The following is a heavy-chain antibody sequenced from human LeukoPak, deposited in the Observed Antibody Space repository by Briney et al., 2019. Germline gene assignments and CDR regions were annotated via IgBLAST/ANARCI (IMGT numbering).Heavy chain of an antibody. V-gene: IGHV4-34*01. J-gene: IGHJ3*02. CDR2: INHSGST. Sequence: SETLSLTCALYGGSFSAYYWSWIRQPPGKGLEWIGEINHSGSTNYNPSLKSRVTISVDTSKNQFSLKLSSVTAADTAVYYCARGDFNCSSTSCYGSDAFDIWGQGTMVTVSS. CDR1: GGSFSAYY. D-gene: IGHD2-2*01. CDR3: ARGDFNCSSTSCYGSDAFDI.